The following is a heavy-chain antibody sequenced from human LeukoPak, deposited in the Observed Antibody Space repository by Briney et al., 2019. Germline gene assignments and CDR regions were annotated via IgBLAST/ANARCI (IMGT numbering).Heavy chain of an antibody. D-gene: IGHD2-21*02. CDR2: INPNSGGT. CDR3: ARGGAVVTALFDY. V-gene: IGHV1-2*02. J-gene: IGHJ4*02. Sequence: GASVKVSCKASGYTFSDYYIHWVRQAPGQGLEWMGWINPNSGGTNYAQKFQGRVTMTRDTSISTAYMELSRLRSDDTAVYYCARGGAVVTALFDYWGQGTLVTVSS. CDR1: GYTFSDYY.